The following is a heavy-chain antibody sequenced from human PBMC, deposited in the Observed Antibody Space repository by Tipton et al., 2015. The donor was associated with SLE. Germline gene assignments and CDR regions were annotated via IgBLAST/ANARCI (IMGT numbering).Heavy chain of an antibody. D-gene: IGHD3-9*01. CDR1: GGSIGRSNW. J-gene: IGHJ2*01. CDR3: ATSPFFDILTAYRQNFHL. V-gene: IGHV4-4*02. CDR2: IYHSGGT. Sequence: TLSLTCTVSGGSIGRSNWWSWVRQPPGKGLEWIGEIYHSGGTNYNPSLKSRVTMSVDTSKNQLSLKLSSVTAADTAVYYCATSPFFDILTAYRQNFHLWGRGTLVTVSS.